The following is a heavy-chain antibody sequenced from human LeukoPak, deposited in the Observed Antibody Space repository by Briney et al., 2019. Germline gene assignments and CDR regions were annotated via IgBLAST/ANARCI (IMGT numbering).Heavy chain of an antibody. V-gene: IGHV1-2*02. CDR1: GYTFTGYY. D-gene: IGHD4-17*01. J-gene: IGHJ6*03. Sequence: APVKVSCKASGYTFTGYYMHWVRQAPGQGLEWMGWINPNSGGTNYAQKFQGRVTMTRDTSISTAYMELSSLRSEDTAVYYCASLSTVTTHYYYMDVWGKGTTVTVSS. CDR2: INPNSGGT. CDR3: ASLSTVTTHYYYMDV.